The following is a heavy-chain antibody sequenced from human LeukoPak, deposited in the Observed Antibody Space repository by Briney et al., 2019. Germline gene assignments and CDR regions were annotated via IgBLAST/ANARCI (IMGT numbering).Heavy chain of an antibody. CDR3: ARARGVIRYYYYMDV. V-gene: IGHV4-39*07. CDR2: IYYSGST. CDR1: GGSISSSSYY. J-gene: IGHJ6*03. Sequence: SETLSLTCTVSGGSISSSSYYWGWIRQPPGKGLEWIGSIYYSGSTYYNPSLKSRVTISVDTSKNQFSLKLSSVTAADTAVYYCARARGVIRYYYYMDVWGKGTTVTVSS. D-gene: IGHD3-3*01.